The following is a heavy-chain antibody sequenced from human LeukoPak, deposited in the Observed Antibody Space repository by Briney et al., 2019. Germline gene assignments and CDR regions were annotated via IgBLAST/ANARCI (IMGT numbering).Heavy chain of an antibody. J-gene: IGHJ6*02. CDR1: GFTFSSYW. V-gene: IGHV3-7*01. Sequence: PGGSLRLSCAASGFTFSSYWMSWVRQAPGKGLEWVANIKQDGSEKYYVDSVKGRFTISRDNAKNSLYLQMNSLRAEDTAVYYCARDIPAAMPYYYGMDVWGQGTTVTVSS. CDR2: IKQDGSEK. CDR3: ARDIPAAMPYYYGMDV. D-gene: IGHD2-2*01.